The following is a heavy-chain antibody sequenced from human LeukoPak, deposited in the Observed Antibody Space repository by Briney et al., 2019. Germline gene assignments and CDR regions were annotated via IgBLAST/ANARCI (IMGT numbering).Heavy chain of an antibody. CDR1: GGSINNYY. J-gene: IGHJ5*02. V-gene: IGHV4-59*12. D-gene: IGHD4-17*01. CDR3: ARSPVMYGEFGGRFDP. Sequence: SETLSLTCTVSGGSINNYYWRWIRQPPGKRLEWIGRITYSGSTNYNPSLKSRVTISVDTSSNQFSLKLSSVTAVDTAMYYCARSPVMYGEFGGRFDPWGQGALVTVSS. CDR2: ITYSGST.